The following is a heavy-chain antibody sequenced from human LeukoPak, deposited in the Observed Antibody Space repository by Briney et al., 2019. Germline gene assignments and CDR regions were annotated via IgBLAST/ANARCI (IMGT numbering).Heavy chain of an antibody. Sequence: PSETLSLTCAVYGGSFSGYYWSWIRQPPGKGLEWIGEINHSGSTNYNPSLKSRVTISVDTSKNQFSLKLSSVTAADTAVYYCARATHHYDFWSGYYDAFDIWGQGTMVTVSS. D-gene: IGHD3-3*01. V-gene: IGHV4-34*01. CDR2: INHSGST. J-gene: IGHJ3*02. CDR1: GGSFSGYY. CDR3: ARATHHYDFWSGYYDAFDI.